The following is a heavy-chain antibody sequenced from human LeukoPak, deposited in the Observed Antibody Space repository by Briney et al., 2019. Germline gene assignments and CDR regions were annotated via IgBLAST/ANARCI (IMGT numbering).Heavy chain of an antibody. D-gene: IGHD2-21*01. Sequence: SETLSLTCTVSGDSISSTYWSWIRQPPGKGLEWTGFTHSSGSTSYNPSLKSRITMSLETSKNHFSLNLNSVTAADTAVYFCARYLCYGGNCYGWDYSGQGTLVTVSS. J-gene: IGHJ4*02. CDR2: THSSGST. CDR3: ARYLCYGGNCYGWDY. V-gene: IGHV4-59*01. CDR1: GDSISSTY.